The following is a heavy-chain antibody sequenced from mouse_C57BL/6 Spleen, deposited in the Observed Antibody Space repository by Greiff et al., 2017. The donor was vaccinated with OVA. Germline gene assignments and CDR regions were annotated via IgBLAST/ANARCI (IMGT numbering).Heavy chain of an antibody. V-gene: IGHV5-17*01. CDR3: ARLSYYGNPYYFDY. Sequence: EVKLVESGGGLVKPGGSLKLSCAASGFTFSDYGMHWVRQAPEKGLEWVAYISSGSSTIYYADTVKGRFTISRDNAKNTLFLQMTSLRSEDTAMYYCARLSYYGNPYYFDYWGQGTTLTVSS. CDR1: GFTFSDYG. CDR2: ISSGSSTI. D-gene: IGHD2-10*01. J-gene: IGHJ2*01.